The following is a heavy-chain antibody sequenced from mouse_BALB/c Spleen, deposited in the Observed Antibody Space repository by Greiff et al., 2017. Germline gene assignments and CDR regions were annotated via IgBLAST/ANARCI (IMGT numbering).Heavy chain of an antibody. CDR2: IDTSDSYT. J-gene: IGHJ4*01. CDR3: ASSLLRLRKGYYAMDY. Sequence: VQLQQPGAELVMPGASVKMSCKASGYTFTDYWMHWVKQRPGQGLEWIGAIDTSDSYTSYNQKFKGKATLTVDESSSTAYMQLSSLTSEDSAVYYCASSLLRLRKGYYAMDYWGQGTSVTVSS. D-gene: IGHD1-2*01. V-gene: IGHV1-69*01. CDR1: GYTFTDYW.